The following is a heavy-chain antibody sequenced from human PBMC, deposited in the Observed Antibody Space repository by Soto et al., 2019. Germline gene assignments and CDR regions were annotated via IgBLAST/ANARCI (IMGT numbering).Heavy chain of an antibody. Sequence: EVQLLESGGGLVQPGESLTLSCAASGFTFNTYAMTWARRAPGKGLEWVSAISGSGATTYVADSVKGRFTISRDNSKDTLYLQMNSLRAEDTAIYYCAKGRGGAYYYYGLDVWGQGNTVTVSS. CDR1: GFTFNTYA. D-gene: IGHD3-10*01. CDR3: AKGRGGAYYYYGLDV. J-gene: IGHJ6*02. V-gene: IGHV3-23*01. CDR2: ISGSGATT.